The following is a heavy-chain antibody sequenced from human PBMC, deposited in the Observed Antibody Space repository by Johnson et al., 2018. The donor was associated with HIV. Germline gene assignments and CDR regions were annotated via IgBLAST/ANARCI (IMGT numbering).Heavy chain of an antibody. CDR2: MSYDGSNT. V-gene: IGHV3-30*04. Sequence: QVQLVESGGGVVQPGRSLGLSCATSGFTFSNYAIHWVRQAPGKGLEWVAVMSYDGSNTYYADSVKGRFTISRDNSKNTLYLQMNSQRVEETAVYYCARAPPGGAFDIWGPGTMVTVSS. CDR1: GFTFSNYA. D-gene: IGHD6-25*01. CDR3: ARAPPGGAFDI. J-gene: IGHJ3*02.